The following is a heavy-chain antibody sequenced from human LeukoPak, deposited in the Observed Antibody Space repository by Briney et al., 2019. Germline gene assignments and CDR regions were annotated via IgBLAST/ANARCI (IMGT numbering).Heavy chain of an antibody. CDR1: GYSFISYW. CDR3: ARQEYCSGGSCYTWFDP. CDR2: IYPGDSDT. Sequence: GESLKISCKGSGYSFISYWTGWVRQMPGKGLEWMRIIYPGDSDTRYSPSFQGQVTISADKSISTAYLQWSSLKASDTAIYYCARQEYCSGGSCYTWFDPWGQGTLVIVSS. V-gene: IGHV5-51*01. J-gene: IGHJ5*02. D-gene: IGHD2-15*01.